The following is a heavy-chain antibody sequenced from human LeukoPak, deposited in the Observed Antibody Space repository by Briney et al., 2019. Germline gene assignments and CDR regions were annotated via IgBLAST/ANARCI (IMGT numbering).Heavy chain of an antibody. CDR1: GFTFSSYA. J-gene: IGHJ4*02. CDR3: AKDRYFDSSGLRGNYYFDY. CDR2: ISGSGGST. Sequence: GGSLRLSCAASGFTFSSYAMSWVRQAPGKGLEWVSAISGSGGSTYYADSVKGRFTISRDNSRKTLYLQMNSLRAEDTAIYYCAKDRYFDSSGLRGNYYFDYRGQGTLVTVSS. V-gene: IGHV3-23*01. D-gene: IGHD3-22*01.